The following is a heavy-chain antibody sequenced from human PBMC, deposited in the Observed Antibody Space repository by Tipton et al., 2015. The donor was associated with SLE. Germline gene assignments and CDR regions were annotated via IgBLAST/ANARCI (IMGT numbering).Heavy chain of an antibody. J-gene: IGHJ4*02. D-gene: IGHD3-22*01. V-gene: IGHV4-39*07. CDR3: ARDYYDSRGYTLFDY. Sequence: TLSLTCTVSGDSISSSSYYWGWIRQPRGKGLEWIGTFYYSGNTYFNPSLKSRVTISVDTSKNQFSLRLSSVTAADTAVYYCARDYYDSRGYTLFDYWGQGALVTVSS. CDR1: GDSISSSSYY. CDR2: FYYSGNT.